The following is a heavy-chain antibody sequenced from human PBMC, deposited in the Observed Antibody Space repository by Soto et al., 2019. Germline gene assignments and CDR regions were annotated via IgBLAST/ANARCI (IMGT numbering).Heavy chain of an antibody. V-gene: IGHV3-23*01. D-gene: IGHD3-10*01. CDR1: GITFNTYA. Sequence: EVQLLESGGGLVQPGGSLKLSCAASGITFNTYAMSWVRQAPGKGLEWVSTISGSGGARYYADSVKGRFIMSREISKNTLYLQMNRLRAEDTAIYYCAKDFGSGTTARPFDGFDIWGQGTMVTVSS. CDR3: AKDFGSGTTARPFDGFDI. J-gene: IGHJ3*02. CDR2: ISGSGGAR.